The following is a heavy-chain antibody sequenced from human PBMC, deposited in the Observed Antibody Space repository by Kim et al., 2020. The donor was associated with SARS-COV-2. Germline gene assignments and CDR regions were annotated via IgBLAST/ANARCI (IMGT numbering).Heavy chain of an antibody. J-gene: IGHJ3*02. Sequence: GGSLRLSCAASGFTFSSYGMHWVRQAPGKGLEWVAVIWYDGSNKYYADSVKGRFTISRDNSKNTLYLQMNSLRAEDTAVYYCARDLGYCSSTSCYYDAFDIWGQGTMVTVSS. CDR3: ARDLGYCSSTSCYYDAFDI. D-gene: IGHD2-2*01. CDR2: IWYDGSNK. V-gene: IGHV3-33*01. CDR1: GFTFSSYG.